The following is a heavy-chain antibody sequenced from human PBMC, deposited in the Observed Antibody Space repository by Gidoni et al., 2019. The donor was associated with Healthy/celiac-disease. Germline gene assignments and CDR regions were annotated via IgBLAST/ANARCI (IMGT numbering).Heavy chain of an antibody. D-gene: IGHD3-10*01. Sequence: QVQLVESGGGVVQPGRSLRPSCAASGFTFSSSAMHWVRQAPGKGLELVAVISYDGSNKYYADSVKGRFTISRDNSKNTLYLQMNSLRAEDTAVYYCARGRPRITMVRGVRGDRFDYWGQGTLVTVSS. CDR1: GFTFSSSA. CDR3: ARGRPRITMVRGVRGDRFDY. J-gene: IGHJ4*02. CDR2: ISYDGSNK. V-gene: IGHV3-30-3*01.